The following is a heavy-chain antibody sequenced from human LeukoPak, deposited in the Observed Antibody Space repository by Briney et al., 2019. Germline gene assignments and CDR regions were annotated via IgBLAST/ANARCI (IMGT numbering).Heavy chain of an antibody. CDR1: GGSISSYY. D-gene: IGHD1-26*01. CDR3: ARRRIVRATGYYYGMDV. V-gene: IGHV4-59*08. Sequence: SETLSLTCTVSGGSISSYYWSWIRQPPGKGLEWIGYIYYSGSTNYNPSLKSRVTISVDTSKNQFSLKLSSVTAADTAVYYCARRRIVRATGYYYGMDVWGQGTTVTVSS. J-gene: IGHJ6*02. CDR2: IYYSGST.